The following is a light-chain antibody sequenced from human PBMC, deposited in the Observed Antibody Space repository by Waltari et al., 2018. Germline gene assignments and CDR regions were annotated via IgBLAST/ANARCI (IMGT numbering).Light chain of an antibody. Sequence: DIVMTQSPGSLAVSLGERATINCRSSQSILDTYRKKKNLAWYQQKPGQPLKLLIYWASTRESGVPDRFSGGGSGTEFTLTIRSVQAEDAAVYYCQQYYESPLTFGQGTKVEIE. V-gene: IGKV4-1*01. J-gene: IGKJ1*01. CDR2: WAS. CDR1: QSILDTYRKKKN. CDR3: QQYYESPLT.